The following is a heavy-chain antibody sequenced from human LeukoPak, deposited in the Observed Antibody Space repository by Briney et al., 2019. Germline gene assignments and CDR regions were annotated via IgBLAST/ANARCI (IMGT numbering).Heavy chain of an antibody. Sequence: GGSLRHSRAASGFTFTCYDLHWVRPAPEEGLERVSYLSGRGVSTYYADSVKGRFSISRDNAKNSLYLQMNSLRADDTAVYYCAELGITMIGGVWGKGTTVTISS. CDR3: AELGITMIGGV. J-gene: IGHJ6*04. CDR1: GFTFTCYD. V-gene: IGHV3-48*03. CDR2: LSGRGVST. D-gene: IGHD3-10*02.